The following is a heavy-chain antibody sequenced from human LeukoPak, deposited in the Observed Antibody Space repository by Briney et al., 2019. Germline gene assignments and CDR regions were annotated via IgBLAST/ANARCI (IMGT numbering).Heavy chain of an antibody. J-gene: IGHJ4*02. V-gene: IGHV4-4*07. CDR1: GGSISSYY. D-gene: IGHD3-3*01. CDR3: ARGPIQSGYDFWSGYYQN. CDR2: IYTSGST. Sequence: PSETLSLTCTVSGGSISSYYWSWIRQPAGKGLEWIGRIYTSGSTNYNPSLKSRVTMSVDTSKNQFSLKLSSMTAADTAVYYCARGPIQSGYDFWSGYYQNWGQGTLVTVSS.